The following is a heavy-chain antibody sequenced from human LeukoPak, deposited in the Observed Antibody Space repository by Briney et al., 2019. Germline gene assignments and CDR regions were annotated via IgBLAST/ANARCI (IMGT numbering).Heavy chain of an antibody. CDR3: VKGGASHFDP. V-gene: IGHV3-7*04. CDR2: MKEDGSAT. Sequence: GGSLRLSCAAASGFPFNTYSWVRQTPGKGLEWVAKMKEDGSATYYVDSVKGRFTISRDNAKRALYLQMSSLKVEDTALYYCVKGGASHFDPWGQGTLVTVSS. J-gene: IGHJ5*02. CDR1: GFPFNTYS. D-gene: IGHD2/OR15-2a*01.